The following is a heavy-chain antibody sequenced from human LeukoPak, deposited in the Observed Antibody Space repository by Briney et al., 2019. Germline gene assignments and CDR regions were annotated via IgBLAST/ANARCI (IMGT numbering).Heavy chain of an antibody. V-gene: IGHV3-48*03. CDR3: AGAFDY. CDR2: ISSSSNTM. CDR1: GFTFSSYE. Sequence: GGSLRLSCAASGFTFSSYEMNWVRQAPGKGLEWVSYISSSSNTMYYADSVKGRFTISRDNAKNSLYLQMNSLRDEDTAVYYCAGAFDYWGQGTLVAVSS. J-gene: IGHJ4*02.